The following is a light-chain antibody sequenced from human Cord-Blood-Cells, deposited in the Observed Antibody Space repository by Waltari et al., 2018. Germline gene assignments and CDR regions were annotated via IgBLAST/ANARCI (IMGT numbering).Light chain of an antibody. Sequence: EIVMTQSPAPLSVSPGERAPPSCRASQSVSSNLAWYQQKPGQAPRRLIYGASTRATGIPARFSGSGSGTEFTLTISSLQSEDFAVYYCQQYNNWPRTFGQGTKVEIK. CDR3: QQYNNWPRT. CDR2: GAS. J-gene: IGKJ1*01. CDR1: QSVSSN. V-gene: IGKV3-15*01.